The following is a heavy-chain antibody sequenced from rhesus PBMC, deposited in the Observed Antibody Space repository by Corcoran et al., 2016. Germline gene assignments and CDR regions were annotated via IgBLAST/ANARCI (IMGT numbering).Heavy chain of an antibody. J-gene: IGHJ4*01. V-gene: IGHV4S11*01. Sequence: QLQLQESGPGLVKPSATLSLTCAGSGGSISSSYGSWIRQSPGKGLEWIGYSYGSGSSTNYNPAPKSRVPLSVDTSKNQLSLKLSSVTAADTAVYYCARGDYWGQGVLVTVSS. CDR3: ARGDY. CDR2: SYGSGSST. CDR1: GGSISSSY.